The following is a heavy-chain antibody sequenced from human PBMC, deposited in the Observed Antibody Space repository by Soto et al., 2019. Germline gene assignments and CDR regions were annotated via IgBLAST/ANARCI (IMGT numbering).Heavy chain of an antibody. J-gene: IGHJ3*02. Sequence: QVQLVQSGAEVKKPGSSVKVSCKASGGTFSSYAISWVRQAPGQGLEWMGGIIPIFGTANYAQKFQGRVTSTADESKSPAYMEVSSLRSADTAVYYCARCARSGWYIDAFDIWGQGTMVTVSS. D-gene: IGHD6-19*01. CDR3: ARCARSGWYIDAFDI. CDR1: GGTFSSYA. CDR2: IIPIFGTA. V-gene: IGHV1-69*01.